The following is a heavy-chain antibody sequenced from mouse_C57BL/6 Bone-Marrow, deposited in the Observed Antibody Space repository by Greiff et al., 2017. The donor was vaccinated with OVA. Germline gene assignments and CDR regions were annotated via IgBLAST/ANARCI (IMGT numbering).Heavy chain of an antibody. CDR2: INPSSGYT. Sequence: QVQLQQSGAELARPGASVKMSCKASGYTFTSYTMHWVKQRPGQGLEWIGYINPSSGYTKYNQKFKDKATLTADKSSSTAYMQLSSLTSEGSAVYYCARGGGYYGSSAWFAYWGQGTLVTVSA. V-gene: IGHV1-4*01. CDR1: GYTFTSYT. CDR3: ARGGGYYGSSAWFAY. J-gene: IGHJ3*01. D-gene: IGHD1-1*01.